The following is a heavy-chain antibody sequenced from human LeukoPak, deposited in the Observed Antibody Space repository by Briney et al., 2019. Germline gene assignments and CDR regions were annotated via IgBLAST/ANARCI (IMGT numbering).Heavy chain of an antibody. CDR3: ARDRLAARSYYYYYYMDV. V-gene: IGHV3-74*01. D-gene: IGHD6-6*01. Sequence: GGSLRLSCVASGFTFSSYWMHWVRQDPRKGLVWVSRINGDGRNINYADSVRGRFTISRDNAKNTLYLQMNSLRAEDTAVYYCARDRLAARSYYYYYYMDVWGKGTTVTVSS. CDR1: GFTFSSYW. CDR2: INGDGRNI. J-gene: IGHJ6*03.